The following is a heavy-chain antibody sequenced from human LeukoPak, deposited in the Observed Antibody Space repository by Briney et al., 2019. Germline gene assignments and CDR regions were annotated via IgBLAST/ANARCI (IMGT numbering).Heavy chain of an antibody. V-gene: IGHV4-39*01. J-gene: IGHJ4*02. CDR2: IYDNGST. CDR1: GGSISTSTYY. Sequence: PSETLSLTCTVSGGSISTSTYYWGWIRQPPGKGLEWIGSIYDNGSTYYNPSLKSRVTMSVDTSKNRFSLKLSSVTAADTAVYYCARHKLKYYFDSWGQGTLVTVSS. D-gene: IGHD2-15*01. CDR3: ARHKLKYYFDS.